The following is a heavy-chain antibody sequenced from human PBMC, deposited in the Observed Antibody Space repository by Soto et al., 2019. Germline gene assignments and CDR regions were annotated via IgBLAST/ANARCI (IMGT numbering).Heavy chain of an antibody. CDR1: GFSLTTPHVG. CDR3: ANRRPYNWFDP. Sequence: QITLKESGPTLVKPTQTLTLTCTFSGFSLTTPHVGVGWIRQPPGKALEWLALIYWDDEKHYSPSLKSRLTINKDPSKNQVVLTMTNMDPVDTGTYYCANRRPYNWFDPWGQGILVTVSS. J-gene: IGHJ5*02. V-gene: IGHV2-5*02. CDR2: IYWDDEK.